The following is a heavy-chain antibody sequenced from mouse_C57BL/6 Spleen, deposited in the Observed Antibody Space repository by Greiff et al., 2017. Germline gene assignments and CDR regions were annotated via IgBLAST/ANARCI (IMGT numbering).Heavy chain of an antibody. CDR1: GYTFTSYW. D-gene: IGHD4-1*01. J-gene: IGHJ2*01. CDR3: ARSGRRGDDY. V-gene: IGHV1-50*01. Sequence: QVQLQQPGAELVKPGASVKLSCKASGYTFTSYWMQWVKQRPGQGLEWIGEIDPSDSYTNYNQKFKGKATLTVDTSSLTAYMQLSSLTSEDSAVYYCARSGRRGDDYWGQGTTLTVSS. CDR2: IDPSDSYT.